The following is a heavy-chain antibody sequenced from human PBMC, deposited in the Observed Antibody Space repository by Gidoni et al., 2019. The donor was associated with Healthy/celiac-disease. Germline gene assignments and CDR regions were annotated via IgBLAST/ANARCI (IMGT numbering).Heavy chain of an antibody. CDR3: ARVGDSSGWQTYYYYGMDV. CDR2: IIPIFGTA. J-gene: IGHJ6*02. V-gene: IGHV1-69*01. CDR1: GGTFSSYA. D-gene: IGHD6-19*01. Sequence: QVQLVQSGAAVKKPGSSVKVSCKASGGTFSSYAISWVRQAPGQGLEWMGGIIPIFGTANYAQKFQGRVTITADESTSTAYMELSSLRSEDTAVYYCARVGDSSGWQTYYYYGMDVWGQGTTVTVSS.